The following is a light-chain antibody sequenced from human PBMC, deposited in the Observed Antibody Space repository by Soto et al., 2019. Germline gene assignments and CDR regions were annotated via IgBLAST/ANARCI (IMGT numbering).Light chain of an antibody. CDR3: QQYGSSPPT. J-gene: IGKJ1*01. CDR2: GAS. CDR1: QSVSSSY. V-gene: IGKV3-20*01. Sequence: IVLAQSPGPLSLSPGERATLSCRASQSVSSSYLAWYQQKPGQAPRLLIYGASSRATGIPGRFSGSGSGTDFTLTISRLEPEDFAVYYCQQYGSSPPTFGQGTKVDIK.